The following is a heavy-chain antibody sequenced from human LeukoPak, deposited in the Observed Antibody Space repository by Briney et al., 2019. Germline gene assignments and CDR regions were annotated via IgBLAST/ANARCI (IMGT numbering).Heavy chain of an antibody. D-gene: IGHD1-1*01. CDR1: GYSFTRYW. Sequence: GESLKISCKGSGYSFTRYWIGWVRQMPGKGLEWMGIIYPGDPDTRYSPSFQGQVTISADKSIDTAYLQWSSLMASDTAMYYCARQAATAYDYFDYWGQGTLVAVSS. J-gene: IGHJ4*02. CDR3: ARQAATAYDYFDY. V-gene: IGHV5-51*01. CDR2: IYPGDPDT.